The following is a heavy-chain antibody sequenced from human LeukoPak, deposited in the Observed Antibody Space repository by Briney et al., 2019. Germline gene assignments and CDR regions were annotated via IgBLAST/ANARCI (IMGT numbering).Heavy chain of an antibody. CDR3: ASDPTAGGLLDP. D-gene: IGHD6-13*01. CDR1: GFTFSNYR. CDR2: ITSTSSYI. J-gene: IGHJ5*02. V-gene: IGHV3-21*01. Sequence: GGSLRLSCAASGFTFSNYRMNWVRQAPGKGLQWVSSITSTSSYIYYADSVKGRYTISRDNAKNSLYLQMNSLRVEDTAVYYCASDPTAGGLLDPWGQGTLVTVSS.